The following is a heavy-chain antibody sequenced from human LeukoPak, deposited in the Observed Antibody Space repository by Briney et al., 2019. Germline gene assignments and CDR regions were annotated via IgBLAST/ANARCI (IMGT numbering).Heavy chain of an antibody. Sequence: TGGSLRLSCAASGFTFSTYAMSWVRQAPGKGLEWVSAISGSGGSTYYADSVKGRFTISRDNSKKTLYLQINSLRAEDTAIYYCAKDRRNWGSRVDYWGQGPLVTDSS. J-gene: IGHJ4*02. CDR2: ISGSGGST. V-gene: IGHV3-23*01. D-gene: IGHD7-27*01. CDR1: GFTFSTYA. CDR3: AKDRRNWGSRVDY.